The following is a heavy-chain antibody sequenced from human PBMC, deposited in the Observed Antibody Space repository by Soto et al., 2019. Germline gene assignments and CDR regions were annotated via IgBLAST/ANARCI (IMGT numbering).Heavy chain of an antibody. Sequence: SETLSLTCTVSGAPITINYWSWIRQAPGKGLEWIGYIYYSGSTTYNPSLKSRVTMSVDTSKNQFSLKLSSVTAADTAVYYCAREFGYDFWSGYFPDAFDIWGQGTMVTVSS. D-gene: IGHD3-3*01. J-gene: IGHJ3*02. CDR1: GAPITINY. V-gene: IGHV4-59*12. CDR2: IYYSGST. CDR3: AREFGYDFWSGYFPDAFDI.